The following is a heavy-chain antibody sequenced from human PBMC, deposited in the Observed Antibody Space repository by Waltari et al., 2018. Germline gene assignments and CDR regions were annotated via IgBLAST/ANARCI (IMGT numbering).Heavy chain of an antibody. J-gene: IGHJ6*02. CDR2: INHSGST. Sequence: QVQLQQWGAGLLKPSETLSLTCAVYGGSFSGYYWSWIRQPPGKGLEWIGEINHSGSTNYNPSLKSRVTISVDTSKNQFSLKLSSVTAADTAVYYCARGTPNIVVVPAAIYYYYGMDVWGQGTTVTVSS. V-gene: IGHV4-34*01. CDR3: ARGTPNIVVVPAAIYYYYGMDV. CDR1: GGSFSGYY. D-gene: IGHD2-2*01.